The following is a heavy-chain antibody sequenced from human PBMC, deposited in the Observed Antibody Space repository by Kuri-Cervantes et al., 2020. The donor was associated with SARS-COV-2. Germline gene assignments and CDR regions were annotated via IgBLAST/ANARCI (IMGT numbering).Heavy chain of an antibody. Sequence: GGSLRLSCAASGFSYSSYAMNWVRQAPGKGLEWVSWISRGGSSVYYVDSVKGRFTISRDNSKNSLYLQMNSLRTEDTALYYCANLGHCSGGSCYSDYYYHGMDVWGQGTTVTVSS. V-gene: IGHV3-43*02. CDR1: GFSYSSYA. CDR3: ANLGHCSGGSCYSDYYYHGMDV. D-gene: IGHD2-15*01. J-gene: IGHJ6*02. CDR2: ISRGGSSV.